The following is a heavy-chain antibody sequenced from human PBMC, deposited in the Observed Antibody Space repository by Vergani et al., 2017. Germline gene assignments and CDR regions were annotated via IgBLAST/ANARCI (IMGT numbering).Heavy chain of an antibody. D-gene: IGHD6-19*01. V-gene: IGHV4-39*01. J-gene: IGHJ5*02. CDR1: GASIRSSNYY. Sequence: QLQLQESGPGLVKPSATLSLTCSVSGASIRSSNYYCGWIRQPPGKGLEWIASIYYSGSTYYNPSLKSRVTISVDTSKNKFSLKLSSVTAADTAVYFCARHSTVEWLVKLGWIDPWGQGILVTVSS. CDR2: IYYSGST. CDR3: ARHSTVEWLVKLGWIDP.